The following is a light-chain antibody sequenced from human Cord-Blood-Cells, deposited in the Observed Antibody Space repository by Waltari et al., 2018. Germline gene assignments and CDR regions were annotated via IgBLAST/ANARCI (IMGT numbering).Light chain of an antibody. CDR2: DES. V-gene: IGKV1-33*01. Sequence: DIQMTQSPSSLSASVGDRVTITCQASQDISNYLNWYQQKPGKAPKLLIYDESNLETGVPSRFSGSGSGTDFTFTISSLQPEDIATYYCQQYVISLLTFGGGTKVEIK. CDR1: QDISNY. J-gene: IGKJ4*01. CDR3: QQYVISLLT.